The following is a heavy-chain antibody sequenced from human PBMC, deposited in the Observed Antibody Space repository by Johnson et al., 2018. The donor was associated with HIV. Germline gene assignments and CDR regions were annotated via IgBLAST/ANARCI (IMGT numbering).Heavy chain of an antibody. D-gene: IGHD6-6*01. CDR2: ISNDGSNK. J-gene: IGHJ3*02. Sequence: QVQLVESGGGVVRPGGSLRLSCAASGFTFSRYGIHWVRQAPGKGLEWVAVISNDGSNKYYADSVKGRFTISRDNSKNTLYLQMNSLRAEDTAVYYCAKGQGGVNYRRSSVRDVFDIWGQGTMVTVSS. V-gene: IGHV3-30*18. CDR1: GFTFSRYG. CDR3: AKGQGGVNYRRSSVRDVFDI.